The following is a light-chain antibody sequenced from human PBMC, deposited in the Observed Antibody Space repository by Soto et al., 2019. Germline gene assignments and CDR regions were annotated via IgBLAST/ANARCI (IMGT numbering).Light chain of an antibody. Sequence: QSALTQPPSASGSPGQSVAISCTGTSSDVGGYNYVSWYQQHPGKAPKLMIYEVTNRPSGVSYRFSGSKSGNTASLTISGLQAEDEADYYCSSYTTSSTVLFAGGTKLTVL. CDR3: SSYTTSSTVL. CDR1: SSDVGGYNY. CDR2: EVT. J-gene: IGLJ2*01. V-gene: IGLV2-14*01.